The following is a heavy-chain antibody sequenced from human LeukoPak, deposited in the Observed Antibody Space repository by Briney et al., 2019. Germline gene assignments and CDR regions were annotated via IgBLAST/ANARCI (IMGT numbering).Heavy chain of an antibody. CDR1: GFIYNTFW. J-gene: IGHJ4*02. D-gene: IGHD3-22*01. V-gene: IGHV3-7*01. CDR3: ARDRALYDSRRGYYYTEDDY. CDR2: INQDGSEK. Sequence: GGSLRLSCAASGFIYNTFWMTWVRQAPGKGLEWVANINQDGSEKYYVDSAKGRFTISRDNAKSSVYLQMNNLRADDTAVYYCARDRALYDSRRGYYYTEDDYWGQGTLVTVSS.